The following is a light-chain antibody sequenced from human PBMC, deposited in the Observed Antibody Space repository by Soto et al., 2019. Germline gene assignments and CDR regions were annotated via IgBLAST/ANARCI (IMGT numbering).Light chain of an antibody. CDR3: QAYDNSLGVSVL. J-gene: IGLJ3*02. V-gene: IGLV2-18*02. CDR1: SSDVGSYNR. Sequence: QSALTQPPSVSGSPGQSVTISCTGTSSDVGSYNRVSWYQQPPGTAPKLMIYEVSNRPSGVPDRFSGSKSGNTASLTISGLQAEDEADYYCQAYDNSLGVSVLFGGGTKLTVL. CDR2: EVS.